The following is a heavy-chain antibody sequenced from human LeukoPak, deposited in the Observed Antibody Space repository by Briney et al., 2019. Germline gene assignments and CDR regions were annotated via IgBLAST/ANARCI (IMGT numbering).Heavy chain of an antibody. V-gene: IGHV1-24*01. J-gene: IGHJ1*01. D-gene: IGHD2-15*01. Sequence: ASVKVSCKVSGYTLTELSMHWVRQAPGKGLEWMGGFDPEDGETIYAQKFQGRVTMTEDTSTDTAYMELSSLRSEDTAVYYCATGIPGYCSGGSCKSEYFQHWGQGTLVTVSS. CDR1: GYTLTELS. CDR2: FDPEDGET. CDR3: ATGIPGYCSGGSCKSEYFQH.